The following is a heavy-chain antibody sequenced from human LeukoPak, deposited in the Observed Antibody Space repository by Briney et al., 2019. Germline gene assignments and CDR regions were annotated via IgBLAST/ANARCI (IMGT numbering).Heavy chain of an antibody. J-gene: IGHJ6*03. D-gene: IGHD3-22*01. Sequence: PSETLSLTCTVSGGSISSYYWSWIRQTPGKGLEWVSYISNSGTDTNYADSVKGRFTISSDNAKNSLYLQLNSLRAEDTALYYCARHYYDSRYPTSGYYMDVWGKGTTVTVSS. CDR3: ARHYYDSRYPTSGYYMDV. V-gene: IGHV3-11*03. CDR2: ISNSGTDT. CDR1: GGSISSYY.